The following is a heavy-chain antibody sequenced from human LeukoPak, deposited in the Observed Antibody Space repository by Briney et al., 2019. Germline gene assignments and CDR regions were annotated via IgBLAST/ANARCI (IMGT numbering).Heavy chain of an antibody. Sequence: GGSLRLSCAASGFMFSNYAMTWVRQAPGKGLEWVSAISGSGGSTYYADSVKGRFTISRDNSKNTLYLQMNSLRAEDTAVYYCAKVITGTRTHWFDPWGQGTLVTVSS. V-gene: IGHV3-23*01. CDR2: ISGSGGST. J-gene: IGHJ5*02. CDR1: GFMFSNYA. CDR3: AKVITGTRTHWFDP. D-gene: IGHD1-7*01.